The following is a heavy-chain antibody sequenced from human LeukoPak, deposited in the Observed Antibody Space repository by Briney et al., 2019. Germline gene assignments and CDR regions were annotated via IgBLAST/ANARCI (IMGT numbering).Heavy chain of an antibody. D-gene: IGHD2/OR15-2a*01. CDR3: AKNRGNWYYCDY. CDR2: ISVSGDST. J-gene: IGHJ4*02. V-gene: IGHV3-23*01. Sequence: GGSLRLSCAASGFTFSSYAMSWVRQAPGKGLEWVSGISVSGDSTYYADSVKGRFTISGDNSKNTLYLQMNTLRAEDTAVYYCAKNRGNWYYCDYWGQGTQVTVSS. CDR1: GFTFSSYA.